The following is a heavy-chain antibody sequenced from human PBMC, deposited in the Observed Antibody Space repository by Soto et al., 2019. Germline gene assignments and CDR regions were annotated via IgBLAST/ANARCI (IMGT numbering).Heavy chain of an antibody. CDR1: GGSISSSSYY. V-gene: IGHV4-39*01. J-gene: IGHJ3*02. CDR3: ARFPVRLYSSSSVEAFDI. Sequence: SETLSLTCTVSGGSISSSSYYWGWIRQPPGKGLEWIGSIYYSGSTYYNPSLKSRVTISVDTSKNQFSLKLSSVTAADTAVYYFARFPVRLYSSSSVEAFDIWGQGTMVTVSS. D-gene: IGHD6-13*01. CDR2: IYYSGST.